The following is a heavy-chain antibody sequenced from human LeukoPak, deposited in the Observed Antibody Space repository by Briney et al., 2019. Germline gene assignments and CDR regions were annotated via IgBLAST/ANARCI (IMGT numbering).Heavy chain of an antibody. CDR1: GGSVSDYY. V-gene: IGHV4-59*02. CDR2: IYYSGST. Sequence: SETLSLTCTISGGSVSDYYWSWIRQSPGKGLEWIGYIYYSGSTNYNPSLKSRVTISVDTSKNQFSLKLSSVTAADTAVYHCARGGFTYYYGSGSYYRNYYYYYMDVWGKGTTVTISS. D-gene: IGHD3-10*01. J-gene: IGHJ6*03. CDR3: ARGGFTYYYGSGSYYRNYYYYYMDV.